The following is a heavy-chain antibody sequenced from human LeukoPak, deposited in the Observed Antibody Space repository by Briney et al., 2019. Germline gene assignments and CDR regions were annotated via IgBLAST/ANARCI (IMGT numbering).Heavy chain of an antibody. V-gene: IGHV4-4*07. CDR2: IYTSGST. Sequence: SETLSLTCTVSGGSISSYYWSWIRQPAGKGLEWIGRIYTSGSTNYNPSLKSRVTMSVDTSKNQFSLKLRSVTAADTAVYFCASPRGDDSGGYYTWYFHHWGQGILVTVSS. CDR1: GGSISSYY. CDR3: ASPRGDDSGGYYTWYFHH. D-gene: IGHD3-22*01. J-gene: IGHJ1*01.